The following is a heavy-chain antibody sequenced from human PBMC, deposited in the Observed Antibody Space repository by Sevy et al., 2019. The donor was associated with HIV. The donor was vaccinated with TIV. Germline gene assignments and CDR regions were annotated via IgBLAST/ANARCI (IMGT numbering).Heavy chain of an antibody. Sequence: GSLRLSCAASGFLFRSYCMDRVRQAPGEGVGGVSYISSSRSTIYYADSVKGRFTISRDNAKNSLYLQMNSLSAEDTAVYYCARDLSSGWYGVGDYWGQGTLVTVSS. CDR3: ARDLSSGWYGVGDY. V-gene: IGHV3-48*01. D-gene: IGHD6-19*01. CDR1: GFLFRSYC. CDR2: ISSSRSTI. J-gene: IGHJ4*02.